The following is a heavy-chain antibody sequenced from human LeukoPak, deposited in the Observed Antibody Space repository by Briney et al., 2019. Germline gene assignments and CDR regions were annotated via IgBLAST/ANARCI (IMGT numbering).Heavy chain of an antibody. D-gene: IGHD5-18*01. V-gene: IGHV4-39*01. CDR3: AMDTSVVERFDY. Sequence: SETLSLTCSVSGDSISSTSYYWGWIRLSPGKGLEWIATVHYGENTYYNPSLKSRITISVDTSKNQFSLRLNSVTAADAAVYYCAMDTSVVERFDYWGRGRLVIVCS. CDR2: VHYGENT. J-gene: IGHJ4*02. CDR1: GDSISSTSYY.